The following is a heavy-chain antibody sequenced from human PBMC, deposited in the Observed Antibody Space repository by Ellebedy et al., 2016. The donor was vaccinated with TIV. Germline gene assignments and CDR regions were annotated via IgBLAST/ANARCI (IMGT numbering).Heavy chain of an antibody. CDR2: INHSGGT. D-gene: IGHD1-7*01. CDR3: ARGRTFEY. J-gene: IGHJ4*02. V-gene: IGHV4-34*01. CDR1: GGSFSGYY. Sequence: MPGGSLRLSCAVYGGSFSGYYWSWIRQPPGKGLEWIGEINHSGGTNYNPSLKSRVTISRDTSKNQISLKLISVTAADTAVYYCARGRTFEYWGQGTLVTVSS.